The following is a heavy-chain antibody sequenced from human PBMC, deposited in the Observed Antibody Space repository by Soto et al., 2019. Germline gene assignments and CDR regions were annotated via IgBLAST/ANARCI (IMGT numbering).Heavy chain of an antibody. D-gene: IGHD6-13*01. J-gene: IGHJ5*02. CDR1: GGSFSGYY. V-gene: IGHV4-34*01. CDR3: ARGRVRYSKNWFDP. CDR2: INHSGST. Sequence: SETLSLTCAVYGGSFSGYYWSWIRQPPGKGLEWIGEINHSGSTNYNPSLKSRVTISVDTSKNQFSLKLSSVTAAGTAVYYCARGRVRYSKNWFDPWGPGTLGTVAS.